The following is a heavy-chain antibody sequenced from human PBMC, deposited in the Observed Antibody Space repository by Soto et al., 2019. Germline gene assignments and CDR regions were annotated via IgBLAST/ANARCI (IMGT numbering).Heavy chain of an antibody. CDR3: AKDRYLDHDSRGYLFDY. CDR1: GFTFNIYA. V-gene: IGHV3-23*01. Sequence: EVQLLESGGDLIQPGGSLRLSCAASGFTFNIYAMTWVRQAPGKGLEWVSAISRYGDFTYYADSVEGRFTISRDNSKNTLYLQMNSLSAEDTAVYYCAKDRYLDHDSRGYLFDYWGQGTLVTVSS. J-gene: IGHJ4*02. D-gene: IGHD3-22*01. CDR2: ISRYGDFT.